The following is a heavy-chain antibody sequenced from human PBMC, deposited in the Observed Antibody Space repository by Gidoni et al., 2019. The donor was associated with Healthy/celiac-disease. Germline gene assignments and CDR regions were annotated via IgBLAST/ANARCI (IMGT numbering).Heavy chain of an antibody. CDR1: GSTFSSYA. Sequence: EVQLLESGGGLVQSGGALRLSCAASGSTFSSYAMSWVRQAPGKGLEWVATISGSVGSTYYADSVKGRFTISRDNSKTTLYLQMNSLRAVDTAVYYCAKASGGGGLRTRFCYGMDVWGQGTTVTVSS. J-gene: IGHJ6*02. D-gene: IGHD3-16*01. CDR3: AKASGGGGLRTRFCYGMDV. V-gene: IGHV3-23*01. CDR2: ISGSVGST.